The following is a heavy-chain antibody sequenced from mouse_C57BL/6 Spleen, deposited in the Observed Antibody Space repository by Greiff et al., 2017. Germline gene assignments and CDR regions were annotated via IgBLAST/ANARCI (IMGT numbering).Heavy chain of an antibody. Sequence: VQLQQSGAELVKPGASVKLSCKASGYTFTSYWMHWVKQRPGQGLEWIGMIHPNSGSTNYNEKFKSKATLTVDKSSSTAYMQLSSLTSEDSAVYYCARKAYGSSYFAYWGQGTLVTVSA. V-gene: IGHV1-64*01. D-gene: IGHD1-1*01. CDR2: IHPNSGST. CDR3: ARKAYGSSYFAY. CDR1: GYTFTSYW. J-gene: IGHJ3*01.